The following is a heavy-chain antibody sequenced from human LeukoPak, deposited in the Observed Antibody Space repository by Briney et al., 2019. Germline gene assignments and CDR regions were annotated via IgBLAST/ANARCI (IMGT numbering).Heavy chain of an antibody. CDR2: INHSGST. J-gene: IGHJ4*02. V-gene: IGHV4-34*01. Sequence: SETLSLTCAVYGGSFSGYYWSWIRQPPGKGLEWIGEINHSGSTNYNPSLKSRVTISVDTSKNQFSLELSSVTAADTAVYYCARVGSSCHFDYWGQGTLVTVSS. CDR1: GGSFSGYY. CDR3: ARVGSSCHFDY. D-gene: IGHD6-13*01.